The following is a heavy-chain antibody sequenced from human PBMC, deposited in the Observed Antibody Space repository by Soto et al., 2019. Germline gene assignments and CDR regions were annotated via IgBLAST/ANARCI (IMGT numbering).Heavy chain of an antibody. V-gene: IGHV3-23*01. Sequence: EVQLLESGGGLVQPGGSLRLSCAASGFTFSSYAMSWVRQAPGKGLEWVSAISGSGGSTYYADSVKGRFTISRDNSKNTLYLQMNSLRAEDTALYYCAKGPKAYSGSYYNPYYYYGMDVWGQGTTVTVSS. D-gene: IGHD1-26*01. CDR2: ISGSGGST. J-gene: IGHJ6*02. CDR1: GFTFSSYA. CDR3: AKGPKAYSGSYYNPYYYYGMDV.